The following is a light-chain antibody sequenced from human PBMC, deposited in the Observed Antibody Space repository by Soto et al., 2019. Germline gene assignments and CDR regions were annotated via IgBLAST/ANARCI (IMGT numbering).Light chain of an antibody. Sequence: QSALTQPASVSGSPGQSITISCTGTSSDVGGYNYVSWYQQHPGKAPKLMIYEVSNRPSGVSNRFSGSKSGNTASLTISGLQAEDEAYYYCSSYTSSSTRVFGGGTKL. J-gene: IGLJ3*02. CDR3: SSYTSSSTRV. CDR2: EVS. V-gene: IGLV2-14*01. CDR1: SSDVGGYNY.